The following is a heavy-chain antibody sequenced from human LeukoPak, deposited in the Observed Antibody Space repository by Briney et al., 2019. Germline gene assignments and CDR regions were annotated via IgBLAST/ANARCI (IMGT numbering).Heavy chain of an antibody. V-gene: IGHV3-15*01. CDR2: IKSKTDGGTT. J-gene: IGHJ4*02. CDR3: TTGYNWNEHIDY. Sequence: GGSLRLSCAASGFTFSNAWMSWVRQAPGKGLEWVGRIKSKTDGGTTDYAAPVKGRFTISRDDSKNTLYLQMNSLKTEDTAVYYCTTGYNWNEHIDYWGQGTLVTVSS. D-gene: IGHD1-20*01. CDR1: GFTFSNAW.